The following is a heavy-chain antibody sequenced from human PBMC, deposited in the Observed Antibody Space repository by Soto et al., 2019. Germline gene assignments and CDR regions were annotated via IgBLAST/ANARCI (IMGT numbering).Heavy chain of an antibody. CDR1: GFIFGDYY. CDR3: VATRVYSKSYYFDS. V-gene: IGHV3-11*06. Sequence: QVQLVESGGGLVKPGGSLRLSCAGSGFIFGDYYLSWIRQAPGKGLEWVSYISETSSYTNYAVSVKGRFTISRDNAKDSLFLLMNNLRDEDTAVYYCVATRVYSKSYYFDSWGQGTLVTVSS. D-gene: IGHD4-4*01. CDR2: ISETSSYT. J-gene: IGHJ4*02.